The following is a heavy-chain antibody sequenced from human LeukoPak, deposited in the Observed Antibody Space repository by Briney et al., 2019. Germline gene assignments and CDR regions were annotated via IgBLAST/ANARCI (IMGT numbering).Heavy chain of an antibody. CDR1: GFTFSSYA. Sequence: GGSLRLSCAASGFTFSSYAMSWVRQAPGKGLEWVSVISGSDGSTYYADSVKGRFTISRDNSKNTLYLQMNSLRAEDTAVYYCAKNYDSSGYYPGPFGYWGQGTLVTVSS. J-gene: IGHJ4*02. D-gene: IGHD3-22*01. V-gene: IGHV3-23*01. CDR2: ISGSDGST. CDR3: AKNYDSSGYYPGPFGY.